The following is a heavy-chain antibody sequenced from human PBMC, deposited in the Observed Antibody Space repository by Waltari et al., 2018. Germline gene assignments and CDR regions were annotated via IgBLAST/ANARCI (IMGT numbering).Heavy chain of an antibody. V-gene: IGHV1-3*03. CDR1: GYSFTTYL. D-gene: IGHD3-3*01. Sequence: QVQLVQSGAEVKRPGASVKVSCKASGYSFTTYLIYWVRQAPGQRLEWMGWITAANGYTKYSQEFQDRVTITRDTSANTAYMELNSLRSEDMAVYYCAKGFTIFGVVTRPDAFDVWGQGTMVTVS. CDR2: ITAANGYT. J-gene: IGHJ3*01. CDR3: AKGFTIFGVVTRPDAFDV.